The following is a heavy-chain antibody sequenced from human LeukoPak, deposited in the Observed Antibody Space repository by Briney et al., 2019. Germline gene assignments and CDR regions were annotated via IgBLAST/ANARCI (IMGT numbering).Heavy chain of an antibody. J-gene: IGHJ5*02. CDR2: ITISGHTK. CDR1: EFDLSTYE. D-gene: IGHD5-24*01. CDR3: ARGDPHADL. Sequence: PGGSLRLSCAASEFDLSTYEMNWVGQAPGKGLEWIADITISGHTKNYADSVKGRFSISRDNARTSLYLQMHSLRVEDTGVYYCARGDPHADLWGQGTLVTVSS. V-gene: IGHV3-48*03.